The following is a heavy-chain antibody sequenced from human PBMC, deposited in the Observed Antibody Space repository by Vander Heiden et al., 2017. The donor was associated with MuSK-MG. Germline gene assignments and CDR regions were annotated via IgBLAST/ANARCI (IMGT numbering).Heavy chain of an antibody. D-gene: IGHD7-27*01. CDR3: ARDRANWGEGGAFDI. CDR2: INPNSGGT. V-gene: IGHV1-2*02. Sequence: QVQLVQSGAEVKKPGASVKVSCKASGYTFTGYYMHWVRQAPGQGLEWMGWINPNSGGTNYAQKFQGRVTMTRDTSISTAYMELSRLRSDDTAVYYCARDRANWGEGGAFDIWGQGTMVTVSS. J-gene: IGHJ3*02. CDR1: GYTFTGYY.